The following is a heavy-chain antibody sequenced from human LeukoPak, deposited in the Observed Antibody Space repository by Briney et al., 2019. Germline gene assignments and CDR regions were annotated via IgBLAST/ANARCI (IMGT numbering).Heavy chain of an antibody. CDR3: ALMDTAMVSYDY. V-gene: IGHV1-69*06. CDR1: GGTFSSYA. D-gene: IGHD5-18*01. CDR2: IIPIFGTA. Sequence: SVKVSCKASGGTFSSYAISWVRQAPGQGLEWMGGIIPIFGTANYAQKFQGRVTITADKSTSTAYMELSSLRSEDTAVYYCALMDTAMVSYDYWGQGTLVTVSS. J-gene: IGHJ4*02.